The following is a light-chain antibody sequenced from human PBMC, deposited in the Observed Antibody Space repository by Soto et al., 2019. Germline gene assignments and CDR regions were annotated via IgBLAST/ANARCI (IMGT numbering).Light chain of an antibody. CDR2: WAS. J-gene: IGKJ1*01. Sequence: DIVMTQSPDSLALSPGERATTNCNSSQSILHSSNNKICLAWYQQKPGQPPKVLIYWASNRQSGVPARFSGSGSGTDFTLTISSLQAEDVATYYCQQYYSIPWTFGQGTKVEIK. CDR1: QSILHSSNNKIC. CDR3: QQYYSIPWT. V-gene: IGKV4-1*01.